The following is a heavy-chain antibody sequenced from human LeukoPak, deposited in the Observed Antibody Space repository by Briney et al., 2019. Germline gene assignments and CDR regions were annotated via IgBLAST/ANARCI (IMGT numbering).Heavy chain of an antibody. CDR2: IYYRGST. D-gene: IGHD3-16*01. J-gene: IGHJ5*02. CDR1: GGSISSTSYY. CDR3: ARGNLMGNWFDP. Sequence: PSETLSLTCTVSGGSISSTSYYWGWIRQPPGKGLEWIGSIYYRGSTYYNPSLKSRVTISVETSKNQLSLKLNSVTAADTAVYYCARGNLMGNWFDPWGQGTLVTVSS. V-gene: IGHV4-39*07.